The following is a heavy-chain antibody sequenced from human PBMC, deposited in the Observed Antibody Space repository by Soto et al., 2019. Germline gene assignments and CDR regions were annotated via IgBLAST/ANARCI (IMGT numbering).Heavy chain of an antibody. D-gene: IGHD6-6*01. CDR3: ARADGSSSFV. V-gene: IGHV4-59*12. CDR1: GGSISSYY. J-gene: IGHJ6*02. CDR2: IYYSGST. Sequence: PSETLSLTCTVSGGSISSYYWSWIRQPPEKGLEWIGYIYYSGSTNYNPSLKSRVTISVDTSKNQFSLKLSSVTAADTAVYYCARADGSSSFVWGQGTTVTVSS.